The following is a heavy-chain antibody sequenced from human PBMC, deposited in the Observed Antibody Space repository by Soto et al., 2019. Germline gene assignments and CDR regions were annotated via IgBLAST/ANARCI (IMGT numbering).Heavy chain of an antibody. V-gene: IGHV1-3*05. J-gene: IGHJ4*02. CDR2: INAGNGNT. CDR1: GYTFTSYA. D-gene: IGHD2-21*02. Sequence: QVQLVQSGAEEKKPGASVKVSCKASGYTFTSYAMHWVRQAPGQRLEWMGWINAGNGNTKYSQKFQGRVTITRDTSANTAYMELSSLRSEDTAVYYCARSLVVVTDFDYWGQGTLVTVSS. CDR3: ARSLVVVTDFDY.